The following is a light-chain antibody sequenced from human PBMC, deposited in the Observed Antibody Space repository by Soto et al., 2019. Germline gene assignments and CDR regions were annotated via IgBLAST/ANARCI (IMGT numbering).Light chain of an antibody. CDR2: QAS. CDR1: QSISRQ. V-gene: IGKV1-5*03. J-gene: IGKJ1*01. CDR3: LQSQSYWT. Sequence: DIQMTQSPSTLSASVGDRVSITCRASQSISRQLAWYQQKPGKAPNLLIYQASNLETGVPSRFTGSGSGTEFTLTISILHPDDLATYYCLQSQSYWTFGQGTKVEVK.